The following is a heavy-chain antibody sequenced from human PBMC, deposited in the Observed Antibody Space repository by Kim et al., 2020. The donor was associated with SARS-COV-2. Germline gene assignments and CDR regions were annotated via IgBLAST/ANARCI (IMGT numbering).Heavy chain of an antibody. D-gene: IGHD4-17*01. CDR1: GYTFTGYY. J-gene: IGHJ6*02. Sequence: ASVKVSCKASGYTFTGYYMHWVRQAPGQGLEWMGWINPNSGGTNYAQKFQGWVTMTRDTSISTAYMELSRLRSDDTAVYYCARDLGGYGDSYGMDVWGQGTTVTVSS. CDR2: INPNSGGT. CDR3: ARDLGGYGDSYGMDV. V-gene: IGHV1-2*04.